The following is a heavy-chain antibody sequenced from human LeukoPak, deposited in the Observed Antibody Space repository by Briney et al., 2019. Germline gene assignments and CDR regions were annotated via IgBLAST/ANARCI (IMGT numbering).Heavy chain of an antibody. CDR3: ARDVEQWLVRVYYFDY. D-gene: IGHD6-19*01. CDR2: ISSGSTTI. V-gene: IGHV3-48*01. CDR1: GFTLSSYS. J-gene: IGHJ4*02. Sequence: PGGSLRLSCATSGFTLSSYSMNWVRQAPGKGLEWVSYISSGSTTIYYADSVKGRFTISRDNAKNSLYLQMNSLRAEDTAVYYCARDVEQWLVRVYYFDYWGQGTLATVSS.